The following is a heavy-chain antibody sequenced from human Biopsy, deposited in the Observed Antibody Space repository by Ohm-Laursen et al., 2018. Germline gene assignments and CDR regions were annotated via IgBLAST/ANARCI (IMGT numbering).Heavy chain of an antibody. Sequence: SSVKVSCKASGGPSSNYAFSWVRQAPGQGLEWVGRIVPVLGHLNYAQRFQGRVSITADKSTSYVFMELSRLTSGDTAVYYCAADADGYYTEFDYWGPGTLVTVSS. CDR2: IVPVLGHL. CDR1: GGPSSNYA. J-gene: IGHJ4*02. D-gene: IGHD3-3*01. CDR3: AADADGYYTEFDY. V-gene: IGHV1-69*04.